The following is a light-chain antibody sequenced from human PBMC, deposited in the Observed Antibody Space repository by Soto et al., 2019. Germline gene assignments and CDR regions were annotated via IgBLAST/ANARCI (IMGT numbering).Light chain of an antibody. CDR3: QQRTTWPLIFT. V-gene: IGKV3-11*01. CDR1: KSVSSF. CDR2: DAF. J-gene: IGKJ3*01. Sequence: EIVLTQSPATLSLSPGERATPSSRASKSVSSFLAWYQQKPGQAPRLLIYDAFNRATGIPTRFSGSGSGTDFTLTISSLEPEDFAVYYCQQRTTWPLIFTFGPGTKVDIK.